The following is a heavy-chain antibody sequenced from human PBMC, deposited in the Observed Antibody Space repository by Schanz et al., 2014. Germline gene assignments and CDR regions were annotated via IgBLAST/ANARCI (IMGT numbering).Heavy chain of an antibody. V-gene: IGHV3-30*04. Sequence: QVQLEESGGGVVQPGGSLRLSCVASGFSFSGFAVHWVRQAPGKGLEWVSIVSHDGFTKHYADSVRGRFTLSRDNAKNSLHLQMNSLRAEDTAVYYCVREGSSSPDCCYYNGMDVWGQGTTVTVSS. CDR2: VSHDGFTK. D-gene: IGHD6-6*01. CDR1: GFSFSGFA. J-gene: IGHJ6*02. CDR3: VREGSSSPDCCYYNGMDV.